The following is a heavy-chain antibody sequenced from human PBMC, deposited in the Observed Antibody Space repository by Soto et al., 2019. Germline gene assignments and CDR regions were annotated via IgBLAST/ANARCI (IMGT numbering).Heavy chain of an antibody. V-gene: IGHV3-23*01. CDR1: GFTFSSYA. CDR2: ISGSGGST. Sequence: PGGSLRLSCAASGFTFSSYAMSWVRQAPGKGLEWVSAISGSGGSTYYADSVKGRFTISRDNSKNTLYLQMNSLRAEDTAVYYCAKGVGMDYNDSSGYNDAFDIWGQGTMVTVSS. D-gene: IGHD3-22*01. CDR3: AKGVGMDYNDSSGYNDAFDI. J-gene: IGHJ3*02.